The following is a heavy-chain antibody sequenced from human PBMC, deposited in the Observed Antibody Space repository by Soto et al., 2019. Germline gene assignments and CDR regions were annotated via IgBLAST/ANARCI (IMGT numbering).Heavy chain of an antibody. CDR3: ARCKYQLLNWFDP. D-gene: IGHD2-2*01. J-gene: IGHJ5*02. V-gene: IGHV4-39*01. CDR1: GGSLSSSSYY. Sequence: TSETLSLTCTVSGGSLSSSSYYWGWIRKPPGKGLEWIGSIYYSGSTYYNPSLKSRVTISVDTSKNQFSLKLSSVTAADTAVYYCARCKYQLLNWFDPWGQGTLVTVSS. CDR2: IYYSGST.